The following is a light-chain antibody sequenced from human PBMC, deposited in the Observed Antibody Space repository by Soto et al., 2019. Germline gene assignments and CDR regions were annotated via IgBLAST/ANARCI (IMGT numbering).Light chain of an antibody. V-gene: IGLV1-44*01. Sequence: QLVLTQPPSASGTPGQTVTISCSGSSSNIGSNSVNWYQQLPGAAPSLLIYSDDQRPSGVPDRFSGSKSGTSASLAISGLQSEDEADYFCAVWDETLIEVFGTGTMLTVL. CDR3: AVWDETLIEV. CDR2: SDD. J-gene: IGLJ1*01. CDR1: SSNIGSNS.